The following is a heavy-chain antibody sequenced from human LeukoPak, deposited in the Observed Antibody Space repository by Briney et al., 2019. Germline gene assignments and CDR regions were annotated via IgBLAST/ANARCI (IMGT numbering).Heavy chain of an antibody. CDR3: AKGGTASYDFWSGYRPLEY. CDR1: GFTFDDYA. CDR2: ISWNSGSI. J-gene: IGHJ4*02. D-gene: IGHD3-3*01. V-gene: IGHV3-9*01. Sequence: GGSLRLSCAASGFTFDDYAMPWVRHAPGKGLEWVSGISWNSGSIGYADSVKGRFTISRDNAKNSLYLQMNSLRAEDTALYYCAKGGTASYDFWSGYRPLEYWGQGALVTVSS.